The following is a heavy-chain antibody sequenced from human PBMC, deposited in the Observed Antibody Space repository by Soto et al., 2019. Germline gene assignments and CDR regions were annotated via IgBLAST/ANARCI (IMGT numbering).Heavy chain of an antibody. CDR1: GYTFTGYY. V-gene: IGHV1-2*02. J-gene: IGHJ5*02. D-gene: IGHD1-26*01. CDR2: INPNSGGT. CDR3: ARARIVGARSPQRSNWFDP. Sequence: GASVKFSCKASGYTFTGYYMHWVRQAPGQGLEWMGWINPNSGGTNYAQKFQGRVTMTRDTSISTAYMELSRLRSDDTAVYYCARARIVGARSPQRSNWFDPWGQGTLVTVPQ.